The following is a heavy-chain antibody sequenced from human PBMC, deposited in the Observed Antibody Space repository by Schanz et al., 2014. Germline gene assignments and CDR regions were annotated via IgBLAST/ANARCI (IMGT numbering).Heavy chain of an antibody. CDR1: GFTFSSYA. CDR2: ISGGGGTT. J-gene: IGHJ2*01. Sequence: EVQLLESGGGLVQPGGSLRLSCAASGFTFSSYAMSWVRQAPGKGLEWVSAISGGGGTTYYADSVKGRFTISRDNSKNTLYLQMNSLRAEDTAVYFCAKDLGVDCGDGCFNWYFDLWGRGTLVTVSS. V-gene: IGHV3-23*01. CDR3: AKDLGVDCGDGCFNWYFDL. D-gene: IGHD2-21*02.